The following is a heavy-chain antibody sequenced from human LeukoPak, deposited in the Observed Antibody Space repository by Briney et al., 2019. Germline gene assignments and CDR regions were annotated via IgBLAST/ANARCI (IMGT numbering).Heavy chain of an antibody. D-gene: IGHD5-18*01. CDR1: GYTFTSYY. CDR3: ARGIQLWLVRRWEVGAFDI. CDR2: INPSGGST. V-gene: IGHV1-46*01. Sequence: ASVKVSCTASGYTFTSYYMHWVRQAPGQGLEWMGIINPSGGSTSYAQKFQGRVTMTRDMSTSTVYMELSSLRSEDTAVYYCARGIQLWLVRRWEVGAFDIWGQGTMVTVSS. J-gene: IGHJ3*02.